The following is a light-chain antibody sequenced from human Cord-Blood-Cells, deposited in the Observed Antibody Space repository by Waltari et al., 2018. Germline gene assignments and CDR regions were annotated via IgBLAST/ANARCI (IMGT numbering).Light chain of an antibody. V-gene: IGKV1-33*01. CDR3: QQYDNLPPLT. Sequence: DLQIPPPPSSPSASVGDRVTITCQASQDISNYLNWYQQKPGKAPNLLIYDASNLETGVPSRFSGSGSGTDFTCTISSLQPEDIATYYCQQYDNLPPLTFGGGTKVEIK. CDR2: DAS. J-gene: IGKJ4*01. CDR1: QDISNY.